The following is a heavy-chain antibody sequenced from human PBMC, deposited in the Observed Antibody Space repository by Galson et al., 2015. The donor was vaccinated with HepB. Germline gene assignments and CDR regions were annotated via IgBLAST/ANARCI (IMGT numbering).Heavy chain of an antibody. J-gene: IGHJ4*02. CDR1: GYTFSDHY. D-gene: IGHD3-16*01. CDR2: INPNRGGT. CDR3: ARASSQGDFDF. Sequence: SVKVSCKAYGYTFSDHYIHWVRQAPGQGLEWMGQINPNRGGTNYAQKFQGRVTLTKDASIRTAYMEVTRLRSDDTAVYYCARASSQGDFDFWGQGTLVSVSS. V-gene: IGHV1-2*06.